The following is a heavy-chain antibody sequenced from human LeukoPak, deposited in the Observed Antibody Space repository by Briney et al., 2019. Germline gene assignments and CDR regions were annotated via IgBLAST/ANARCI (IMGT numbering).Heavy chain of an antibody. D-gene: IGHD3-3*01. CDR2: ISRDSDFI. V-gene: IGHV3-11*05. J-gene: IGHJ4*02. CDR3: ARETRSGSKTFEF. Sequence: GGSVTLSCVASVFIFSDYYMPGTRQAPGKGREWVSYISRDSDFIKYSESVMGRFTISRDNAKNSVVLQMYSLRADDTAVYYCARETRSGSKTFEFWGEGTLVTVPS. CDR1: VFIFSDYY.